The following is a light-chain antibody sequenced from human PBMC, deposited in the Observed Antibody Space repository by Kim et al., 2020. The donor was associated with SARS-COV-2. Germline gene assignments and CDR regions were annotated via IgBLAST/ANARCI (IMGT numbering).Light chain of an antibody. CDR2: GAS. V-gene: IGKV3-20*01. Sequence: SPGERATLSCRASQSISSPFLAWYQQSPGQAPRLLIYGASNRATGIPDRFSGSGSGTDFTLTISRLEPDDFAMYYCQQYAISPWTFGQGTKVDIK. CDR3: QQYAISPWT. J-gene: IGKJ1*01. CDR1: QSISSPF.